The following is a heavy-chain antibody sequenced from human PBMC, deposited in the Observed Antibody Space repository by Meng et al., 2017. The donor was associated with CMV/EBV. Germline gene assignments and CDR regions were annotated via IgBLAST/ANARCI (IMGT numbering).Heavy chain of an antibody. CDR2: IRYDGSNK. D-gene: IGHD1-14*01. V-gene: IGHV3-30*02. J-gene: IGHJ6*02. CDR1: GFTFSSYG. Sequence: GESLKISCAASGFTFSSYGMHWVRQAPGKGLEWVAFIRYDGSNKYYADSVKGRFTISRDNSKNTLYLQMNSLRAEDTAVYYCANNQYCGMDVWGQGTTVTVSS. CDR3: ANNQYCGMDV.